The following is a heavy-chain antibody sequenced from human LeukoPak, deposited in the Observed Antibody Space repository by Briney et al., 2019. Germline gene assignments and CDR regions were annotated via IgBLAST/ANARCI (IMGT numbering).Heavy chain of an antibody. CDR2: ISGSGGST. Sequence: GGSLRLSCAASGFTFSSTWMSWVRQAPGKGLEWVSAISGSGGSTYYADSVKGRFTISRDNSKNTLYLQMNSLRAEDAAVYYCAKETLDYAFYPGARNFDYWGQGTLVTVSS. CDR3: AKETLDYAFYPGARNFDY. V-gene: IGHV3-23*01. D-gene: IGHD4-17*01. J-gene: IGHJ4*02. CDR1: GFTFSSTW.